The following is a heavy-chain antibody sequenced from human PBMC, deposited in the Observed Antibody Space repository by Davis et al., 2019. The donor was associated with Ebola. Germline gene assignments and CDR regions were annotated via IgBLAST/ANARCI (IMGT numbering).Heavy chain of an antibody. D-gene: IGHD2-15*01. CDR1: GFTFTTSW. CDR2: IKPDGSEK. CDR3: TRITVGASVDY. Sequence: GSLRLSCAASGFTFTTSWMSWVRQAPGKGLEWVANIKPDGSEKYYVDSVRGRFTISRDNAKNSLFLQMNSLRAEDTALYYCTRITVGASVDYWGQGILVTVSS. V-gene: IGHV3-7*01. J-gene: IGHJ4*02.